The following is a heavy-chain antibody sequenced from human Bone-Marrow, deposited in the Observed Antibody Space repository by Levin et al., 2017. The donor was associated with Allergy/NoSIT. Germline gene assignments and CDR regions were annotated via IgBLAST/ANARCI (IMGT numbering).Heavy chain of an antibody. CDR3: TTDPFLPRYPDDAFDI. V-gene: IGHV3-15*01. Sequence: GESLKISCAASGFTFSNAWMSWVRQAPGKGLEWVGRIKSKTDGGTTDYAAPVKGRFTISRDDSKNTLYLQMNSLKTEDTAVYYCTTDPFLPRYPDDAFDIWGQGTMVTVSS. CDR2: IKSKTDGGTT. CDR1: GFTFSNAW. J-gene: IGHJ3*02. D-gene: IGHD1-1*01.